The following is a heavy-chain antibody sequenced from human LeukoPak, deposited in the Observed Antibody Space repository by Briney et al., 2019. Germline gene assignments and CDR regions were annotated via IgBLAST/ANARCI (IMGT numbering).Heavy chain of an antibody. V-gene: IGHV3-23*01. D-gene: IGHD3-22*01. J-gene: IGHJ4*02. CDR2: ISGSGGST. CDR3: AKGYMKYYYDSSGYYSVVYDYFDY. CDR1: GFTFSSYG. Sequence: PGGSLRLSCAASGFTFSSYGMSWVRQAPGKGLEWVSAISGSGGSTYYADSVKGRFTISRDNSKNTLYLQMNSLRAEDTAVYYCAKGYMKYYYDSSGYYSVVYDYFDYWGQGTLVTVSS.